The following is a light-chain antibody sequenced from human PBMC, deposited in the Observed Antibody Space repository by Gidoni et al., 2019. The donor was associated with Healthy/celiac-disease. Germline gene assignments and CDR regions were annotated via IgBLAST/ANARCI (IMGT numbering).Light chain of an antibody. V-gene: IGKV3-15*01. CDR3: QQYNNWPQT. Sequence: ELVMTHSPATLSLSPGERATLSCRASQSVSSNLAWYQQKPGQAPRLIYGASTRATGIPARFSGSGSGTEFTLTISSLQSEDFAVYYCQQYNNWPQTFGQGTKVEIK. J-gene: IGKJ1*01. CDR1: QSVSSN. CDR2: GAS.